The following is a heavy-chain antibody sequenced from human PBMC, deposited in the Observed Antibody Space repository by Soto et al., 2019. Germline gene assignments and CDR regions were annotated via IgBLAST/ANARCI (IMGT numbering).Heavy chain of an antibody. V-gene: IGHV3-23*01. CDR3: AKCPAITGYYYYYGMDV. CDR2: ISGSGGST. CDR1: GFTFSSYA. Sequence: EVQLLESGGGLVQPGGSLRLSCAASGFTFSSYAMSWVRQAPGKGLEWVSAISGSGGSTYYADSVKGRFTISRDNSKNTLYLQMNSRRAEDTAVYYCAKCPAITGYYYYYGMDVWGQGTTVTVSS. J-gene: IGHJ6*02. D-gene: IGHD1-20*01.